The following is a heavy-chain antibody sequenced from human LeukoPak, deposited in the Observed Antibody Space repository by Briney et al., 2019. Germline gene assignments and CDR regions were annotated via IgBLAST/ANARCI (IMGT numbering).Heavy chain of an antibody. Sequence: GGSLRLSCAASGFTVSSNYMSWVRQAPGKGLEWVSVIYSGGSTYYADSVKGRFTISRDNSKNTLYLQMNSLRAEDTAVYYCARDPQPGIAAAEGDCWGQGTLVTVSS. CDR2: IYSGGST. CDR3: ARDPQPGIAAAEGDC. V-gene: IGHV3-66*01. CDR1: GFTVSSNY. D-gene: IGHD6-13*01. J-gene: IGHJ4*02.